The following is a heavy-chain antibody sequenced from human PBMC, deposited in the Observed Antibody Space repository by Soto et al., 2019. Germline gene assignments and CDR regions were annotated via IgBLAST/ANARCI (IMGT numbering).Heavy chain of an antibody. D-gene: IGHD1-1*01. V-gene: IGHV4-34*01. CDR3: ARRYGYSFDY. Sequence: SETLSLTCAVHGGSFSGYYWDWIRQPPGKGLEWIGEVNHAGTSNYNPSLKSRVTISVDTSKNQFSLKLTSVTAEDTAVYYCARRYGYSFDYWGQGTLVTVSS. CDR1: GGSFSGYY. CDR2: VNHAGTS. J-gene: IGHJ4*02.